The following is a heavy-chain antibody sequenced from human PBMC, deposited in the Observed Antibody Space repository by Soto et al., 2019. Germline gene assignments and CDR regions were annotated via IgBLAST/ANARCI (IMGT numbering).Heavy chain of an antibody. CDR2: IYSGGST. CDR1: GFTVSSND. J-gene: IGHJ4*02. V-gene: IGHV3-53*01. D-gene: IGHD1-1*01. CDR3: ARSPNEYFDY. Sequence: GGSLRLSGAASGFTVSSNDISWVRQAPGKGLEWVSVIYSGGSTYYADSVKGRFTISRDNSKNTLYLQMNSLRAEDTAVYYCARSPNEYFDYWGQGTLVPVSP.